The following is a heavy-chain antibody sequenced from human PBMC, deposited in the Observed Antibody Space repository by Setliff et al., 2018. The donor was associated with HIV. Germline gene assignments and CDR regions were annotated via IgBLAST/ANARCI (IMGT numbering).Heavy chain of an antibody. J-gene: IGHJ4*02. CDR2: INYSGST. CDR1: GGSLSGYH. CDR3: THVNNFRSVYFAS. D-gene: IGHD1-1*01. Sequence: SETLSLTCGVYGGSLSGYHWSWIRLPPGKGLEWIGEINYSGSTNYNPSLKDRLTITKATSNNHVVLMMSNMDPADTATYYCTHVNNFRSVYFASWGQGTLVTVS. V-gene: IGHV4-34*03.